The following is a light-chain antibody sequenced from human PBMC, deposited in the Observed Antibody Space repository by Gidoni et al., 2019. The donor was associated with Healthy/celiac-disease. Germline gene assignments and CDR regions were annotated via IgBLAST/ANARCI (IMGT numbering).Light chain of an antibody. CDR2: SNN. V-gene: IGLV1-44*01. J-gene: IGLJ3*02. CDR3: AAWDNSLNGHWV. Sequence: QSVLTQPPSASGTPGQRVTISCSVSSSTIGSNTVNWYQQLPGTAPKLLIYSNNQRPSGVPDRFSGSKSGTSASLAISGLQSEDEADYYCAAWDNSLNGHWVFGGGTKLTVL. CDR1: SSTIGSNT.